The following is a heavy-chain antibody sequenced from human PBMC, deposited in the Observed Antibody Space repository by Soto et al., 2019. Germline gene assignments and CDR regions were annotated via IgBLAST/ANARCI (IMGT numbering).Heavy chain of an antibody. CDR3: ASPARNYDFWSGYSFDI. CDR2: ISANSGNT. J-gene: IGHJ3*02. V-gene: IGHV1-8*02. CDR1: GYTFTSYG. D-gene: IGHD3-3*01. Sequence: ASVKVSCKASGYTFTSYGISWVRQAPGQGLEWMGWISANSGNTSYAQKFQGRVTMTRNTSVSTAYMELSSLRSEDTAVYYCASPARNYDFWSGYSFDIWGQGTMVTVSS.